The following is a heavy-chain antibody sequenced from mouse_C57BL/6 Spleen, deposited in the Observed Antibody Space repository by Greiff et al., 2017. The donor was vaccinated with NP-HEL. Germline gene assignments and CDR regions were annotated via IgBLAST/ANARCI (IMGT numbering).Heavy chain of an antibody. CDR2: ISYSGST. CDR3: ARTARIKY. D-gene: IGHD1-2*01. J-gene: IGHJ2*01. Sequence: DVQLQESGPGLVKPSQSLSLTCTVTGYSITSGYGWNWIRQIPGNKREWMGYISYSGSTNYNPSLKSRISITRDTSKNQFFLQLNSVTTEDTATYYCARTARIKYWGPGTTLTVSS. V-gene: IGHV3-2*02. CDR1: GYSITSGYG.